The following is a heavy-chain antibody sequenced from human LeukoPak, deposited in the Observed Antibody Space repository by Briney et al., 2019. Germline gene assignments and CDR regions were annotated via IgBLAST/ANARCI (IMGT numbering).Heavy chain of an antibody. CDR3: ARVSSVAGTRPYFDY. D-gene: IGHD6-19*01. J-gene: IGHJ4*02. CDR1: GGSISSSNW. Sequence: SGTLSLTCAVSGGSISSSNWWSWVRQPPGKGLEWIGYIYYSGSTYYNPSLKSRVTISVDTSKNQFSLKLSSVTAADTAVYYCARVSSVAGTRPYFDYWGQGTLVTVSS. CDR2: IYYSGST. V-gene: IGHV4-4*02.